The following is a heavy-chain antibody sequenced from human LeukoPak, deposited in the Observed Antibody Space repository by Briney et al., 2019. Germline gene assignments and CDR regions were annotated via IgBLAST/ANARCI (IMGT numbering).Heavy chain of an antibody. V-gene: IGHV1-18*01. J-gene: IGHJ4*02. CDR1: GYTFTSYG. CDR3: ARARLISSSWYF. CDR2: ISAYNGNT. D-gene: IGHD6-13*01. Sequence: GASVKVSCKASGYTFTSYGISWVRQAPAHGIEWMGWISAYNGNTNYAQKLQGRVTMTTDTPTSTAYMELRSLRSDDTAVYDCARARLISSSWYFWGQGTLVSVSS.